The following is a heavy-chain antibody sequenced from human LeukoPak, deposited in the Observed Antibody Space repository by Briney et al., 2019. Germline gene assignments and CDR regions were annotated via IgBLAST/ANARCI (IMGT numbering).Heavy chain of an antibody. CDR1: GYTFTSYG. D-gene: IGHD3-22*01. J-gene: IGHJ4*02. V-gene: IGHV1-18*01. Sequence: GASVKVSCKASGYTFTSYGISWVRQAPGQGLEWMGWISAYNGNTNYAQKLQGRVTMTTDTSTSTAYMELSSLRSEDTAVYYCATARLDDSIVPDYWGQGTLVTVSS. CDR3: ATARLDDSIVPDY. CDR2: ISAYNGNT.